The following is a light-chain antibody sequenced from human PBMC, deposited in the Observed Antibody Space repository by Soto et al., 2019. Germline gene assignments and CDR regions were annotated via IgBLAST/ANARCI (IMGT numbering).Light chain of an antibody. CDR3: QQYNNWWT. CDR1: QSVANS. J-gene: IGKJ1*01. Sequence: EIGMTQSPDTLSVSPGERATLSCRASQSVANSIAWYQQKPGQAPRLLIYSASTRATGIPARFSGSGSGTGFTLTISSLQSEDFAVYYCQQYNNWWTFGQGTKVDIK. CDR2: SAS. V-gene: IGKV3-15*01.